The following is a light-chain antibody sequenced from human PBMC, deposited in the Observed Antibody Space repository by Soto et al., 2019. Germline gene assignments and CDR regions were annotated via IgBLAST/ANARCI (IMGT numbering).Light chain of an antibody. Sequence: DSQMTQSPSTLSGSVGDSVTITCRASQTISSWLAWYQQKPGKAPKLLIYKASTLKSGVPSRFSGSGSGTEFTLTLSSLQPDDFATYYCQHYNSYSEAFGQGTKVELK. CDR2: KAS. V-gene: IGKV1-5*03. CDR3: QHYNSYSEA. CDR1: QTISSW. J-gene: IGKJ1*01.